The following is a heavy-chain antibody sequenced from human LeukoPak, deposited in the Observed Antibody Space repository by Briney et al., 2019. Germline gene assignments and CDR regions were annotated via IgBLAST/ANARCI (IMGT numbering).Heavy chain of an antibody. CDR2: VSYSGST. CDR3: ARDLYDGNSRGAFNI. Sequence: SETLSLTCTVSGGSISSHYWSWIRQHPGKGLEWIGYVSYSGSTYYNPSLKSRATISVDTSKNHLSLKLSSVTAADTAVYYCARDLYDGNSRGAFNIWGQGTMVTVSS. D-gene: IGHD4-23*01. V-gene: IGHV4-59*06. J-gene: IGHJ3*02. CDR1: GGSISSHY.